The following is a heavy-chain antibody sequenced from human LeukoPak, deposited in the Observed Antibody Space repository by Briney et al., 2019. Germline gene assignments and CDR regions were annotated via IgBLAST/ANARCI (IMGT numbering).Heavy chain of an antibody. CDR2: IIPIVGTA. CDR3: ARDTYDFWSGYLGWFDP. Sequence: ASVKVSCKASGGTFSSYAISWVRQAPGQGLEWMGRIIPIVGTANYAQKFQGRVTITTDESTSTAYMELSSLRSEDTAVYYCARDTYDFWSGYLGWFDPWGQGTLVTVSS. J-gene: IGHJ5*02. V-gene: IGHV1-69*05. D-gene: IGHD3-3*01. CDR1: GGTFSSYA.